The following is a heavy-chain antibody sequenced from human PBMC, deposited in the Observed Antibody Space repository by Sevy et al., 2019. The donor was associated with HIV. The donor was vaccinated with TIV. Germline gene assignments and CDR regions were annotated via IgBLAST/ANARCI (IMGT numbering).Heavy chain of an antibody. CDR2: IYYRSKWYT. J-gene: IGHJ4*02. CDR3: TRGAHSLDY. CDR1: GDSVSSNRAA. D-gene: IGHD2-15*01. V-gene: IGHV6-1*01. Sequence: SQTLSLTCVISGDSVSSNRAAWNWIRQSISRGLEWLGRIYYRSKWYTDYAVSVKSRITINPDTSKNQVSLQLNSVTPEDTAVYYCTRGAHSLDYWGQGTLVTVSS.